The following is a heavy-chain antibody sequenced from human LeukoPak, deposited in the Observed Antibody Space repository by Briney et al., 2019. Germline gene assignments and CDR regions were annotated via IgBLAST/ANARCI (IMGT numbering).Heavy chain of an antibody. D-gene: IGHD6-6*01. Sequence: SVKVSCKASGGTFSSYAISWVRQAPGQGLEWMGRIIPILGIANYAQKFQGRVTITADKSTSTVYMELSSLRSEDTAVYYCARAKYSSSSQPGGWFDPWGQGTLVTVSS. CDR2: IIPILGIA. V-gene: IGHV1-69*04. CDR3: ARAKYSSSSQPGGWFDP. J-gene: IGHJ5*02. CDR1: GGTFSSYA.